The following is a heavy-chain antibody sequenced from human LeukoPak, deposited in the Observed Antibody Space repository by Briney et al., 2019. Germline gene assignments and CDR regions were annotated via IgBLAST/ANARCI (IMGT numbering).Heavy chain of an antibody. J-gene: IGHJ4*02. D-gene: IGHD3-22*01. CDR3: ARVLGGYSYYFDY. Sequence: GGSLRLSCAASGFTFSSYWMSWVRQAPGKGLEWVANIKQDGSEKYYVDSVKGRFTISRDNAKNSLYLQMNSLRAEDTAVYYCARVLGGYSYYFDYWGQGTLVTVSS. CDR2: IKQDGSEK. CDR1: GFTFSSYW. V-gene: IGHV3-7*03.